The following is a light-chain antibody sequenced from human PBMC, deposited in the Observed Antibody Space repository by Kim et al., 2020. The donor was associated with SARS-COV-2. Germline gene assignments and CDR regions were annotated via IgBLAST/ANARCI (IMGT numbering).Light chain of an antibody. Sequence: ALGQTVMITCQGDSLRSYYASWYQQKPGQAPVLVIYGKNNRPSGIPDRFSGSSSGNTASLTITGAQAEDEADYYCNSRDSSGNPLFGGGTQLTV. CDR3: NSRDSSGNPL. J-gene: IGLJ2*01. V-gene: IGLV3-19*01. CDR2: GKN. CDR1: SLRSYY.